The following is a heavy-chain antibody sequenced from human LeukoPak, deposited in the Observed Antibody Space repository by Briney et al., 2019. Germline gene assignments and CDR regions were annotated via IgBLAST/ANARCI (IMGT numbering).Heavy chain of an antibody. J-gene: IGHJ4*02. D-gene: IGHD3-22*01. V-gene: IGHV4-34*01. CDR3: AGQPPRPPAHYYDTPLDY. Sequence: SETLSLTCAVYGGSFSGYYWSWIRQPPGKGLEWIGEINHSGSTNYNPSLKSRVTISVDTSKNHFSLKLSSGTAADPAVYYCAGQPPRPPAHYYDTPLDYWGQGTLVTVSS. CDR2: INHSGST. CDR1: GGSFSGYY.